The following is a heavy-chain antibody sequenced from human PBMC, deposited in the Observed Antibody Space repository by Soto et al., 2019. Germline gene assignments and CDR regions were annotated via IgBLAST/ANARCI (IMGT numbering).Heavy chain of an antibody. CDR3: AIPPYYDILVDV. D-gene: IGHD3-9*01. CDR2: IIPILGIA. Sequence: SVKVSCKASGGTFSSYTISWVRQAPGQGLEWMGRIIPILGIANYAQKFQGRVTITADKSKNTLYLQMNSLRAEDTAVYYCAIPPYYDILVDVWGKGTTVTVSS. CDR1: GGTFSSYT. V-gene: IGHV1-69*02. J-gene: IGHJ6*04.